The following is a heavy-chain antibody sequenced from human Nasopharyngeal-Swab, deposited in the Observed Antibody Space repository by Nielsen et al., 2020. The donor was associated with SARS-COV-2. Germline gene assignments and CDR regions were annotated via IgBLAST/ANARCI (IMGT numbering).Heavy chain of an antibody. J-gene: IGHJ1*01. CDR1: GFSFSECY. CDR3: ARGVETIHH. V-gene: IGHV3-11*04. Sequence: GESLKISCAASGFSFSECYMSWIRQAPGKGLEWISDISSSGSITHYADSMKGRFTISRDNAKKSLYLQMNSLRAEDTAVYYCARGVETIHHWGQGSLVTVSS. D-gene: IGHD5-24*01. CDR2: ISSSGSIT.